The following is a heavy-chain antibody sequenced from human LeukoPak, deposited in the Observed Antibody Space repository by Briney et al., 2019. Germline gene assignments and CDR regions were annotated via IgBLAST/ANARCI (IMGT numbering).Heavy chain of an antibody. CDR2: ISYDGSNK. D-gene: IGHD7-27*01. V-gene: IGHV3-30*04. CDR1: GFTFSSYA. Sequence: GGSLRLSCAASGFTFSSYAMHWVRQAPGKGLEWVAVISYDGSNKSYADSVKGRFTISRDNSKNTLYLQMNSLRGEDTAVYYCARKNWDHDYWGQGTLVRVSS. CDR3: ARKNWDHDY. J-gene: IGHJ4*02.